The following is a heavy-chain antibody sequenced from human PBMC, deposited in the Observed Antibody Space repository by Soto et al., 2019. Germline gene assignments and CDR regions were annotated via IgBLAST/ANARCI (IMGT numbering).Heavy chain of an antibody. CDR1: GGSISSGGYS. D-gene: IGHD6-19*01. V-gene: IGHV4-30-2*01. J-gene: IGHJ4*02. CDR3: ASAGGLGAVAVDY. Sequence: QLQLQESGSGLVKPSQTLSLTCAVSGGSISSGGYSWSWIRQPPGKGLEWIGYIYHSGSTYYNPSRKSRVTISVDRSKNQFSLKLSSVPAADTAVYYGASAGGLGAVAVDYWCQGTLVTVSS. CDR2: IYHSGST.